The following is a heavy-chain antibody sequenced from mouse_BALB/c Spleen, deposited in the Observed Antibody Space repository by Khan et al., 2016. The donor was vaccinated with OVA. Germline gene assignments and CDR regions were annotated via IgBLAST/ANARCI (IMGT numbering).Heavy chain of an antibody. CDR3: ARGMLRGYAMDY. V-gene: IGHV1-7*01. J-gene: IGHJ4*01. CDR1: GYTFTSYW. Sequence: QIQLVQSGAELAKPGASVKMSCKASGYTFTSYWMHWVKQRPGQGLEWIGYINPSTGYTEYNQKFKDKATLTADKSSSTAYMQLSSLTSEDSAVYYCARGMLRGYAMDYWGQGTSVTVSS. CDR2: INPSTGYT.